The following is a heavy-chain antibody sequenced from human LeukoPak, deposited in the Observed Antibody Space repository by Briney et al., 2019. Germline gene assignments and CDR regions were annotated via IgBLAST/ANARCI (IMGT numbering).Heavy chain of an antibody. D-gene: IGHD3-22*01. CDR2: IDTSGTTT. Sequence: GGSLRLSCAAYGFTFSIYEMNWVRQAPGKGLEWISYIDTSGTTTYYADSVKGRFTISRDNAKNSLYLQMNSLRAEDTAVYYCARPDSSGYYYFDYWGQGTLVTVSS. V-gene: IGHV3-48*03. CDR3: ARPDSSGYYYFDY. CDR1: GFTFSIYE. J-gene: IGHJ4*02.